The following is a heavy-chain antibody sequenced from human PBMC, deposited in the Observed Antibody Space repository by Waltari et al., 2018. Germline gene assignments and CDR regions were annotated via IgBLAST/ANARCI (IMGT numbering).Heavy chain of an antibody. Sequence: SWIRQPPGKGLEWIGYIYYSGSTNYNPSLKSRVTISVDTSKNQFSLKLSSVTAADTAVYYCASGPAITMGAGDYYMDVWGKGTTVTVSS. J-gene: IGHJ6*03. CDR2: IYYSGST. V-gene: IGHV4-59*01. CDR3: ASGPAITMGAGDYYMDV. D-gene: IGHD3-10*01.